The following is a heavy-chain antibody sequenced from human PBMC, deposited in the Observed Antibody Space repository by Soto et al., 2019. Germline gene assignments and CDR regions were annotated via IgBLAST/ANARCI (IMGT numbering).Heavy chain of an antibody. Sequence: GGSLRLSCAASGFTFSSYSMNWVRQAPGKGLEWVSYISSSSSTIYYADSVKGRFTISRDNAKNSLYLQMNSLRDEDTAVYYCASQIAAAGLYYYYGMDVWGQGTTVTVSS. D-gene: IGHD6-13*01. CDR3: ASQIAAAGLYYYYGMDV. J-gene: IGHJ6*02. CDR1: GFTFSSYS. V-gene: IGHV3-48*02. CDR2: ISSSSSTI.